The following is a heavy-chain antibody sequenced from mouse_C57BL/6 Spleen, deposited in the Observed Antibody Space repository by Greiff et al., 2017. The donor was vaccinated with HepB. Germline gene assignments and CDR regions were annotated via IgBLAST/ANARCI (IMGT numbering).Heavy chain of an antibody. CDR2: IYPGDGDT. J-gene: IGHJ1*03. CDR1: GYAFSSSW. CDR3: ARESPDGYYGYFDV. Sequence: VQLQQSGPELVKPGASVKISCKASGYAFSSSWMNWVKQRPGKGLEWIGRIYPGDGDTNYNGKFKGKATLTADKSSSTAYMQLSSLTSEDSAVYFCARESPDGYYGYFDVWGTGTTVTVSS. V-gene: IGHV1-82*01. D-gene: IGHD2-3*01.